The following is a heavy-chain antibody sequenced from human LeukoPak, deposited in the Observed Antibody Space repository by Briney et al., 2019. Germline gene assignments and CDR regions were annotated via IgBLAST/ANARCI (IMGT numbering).Heavy chain of an antibody. D-gene: IGHD5-24*01. V-gene: IGHV1-2*02. CDR3: VRDPGWLQVDY. CDR1: GYTFTDYY. J-gene: IGHJ4*02. CDR2: IHPPSGGT. Sequence: ASVKVSCKASGYTFTDYYIHCVRQAPGQGLEWMGWIHPPSGGTNYAEKLQGRVTMTRDTSISTAYMELTRLTSDDAGVYYCVRDPGWLQVDYWGQGTLLTVSS.